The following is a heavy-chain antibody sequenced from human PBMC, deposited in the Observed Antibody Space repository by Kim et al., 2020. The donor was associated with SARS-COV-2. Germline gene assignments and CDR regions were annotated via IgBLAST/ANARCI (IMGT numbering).Heavy chain of an antibody. CDR3: ARALRYFDY. D-gene: IGHD4-17*01. Sequence: SETLSLTCTVSGGSISSSSYYWGWIRQPPGKGLEWIGSIYYSGSTYYNPSLKSRVTISVDTSKNQFSLKLSSVTAADTAVYYCARALRYFDYWGQGTLVTVSS. J-gene: IGHJ4*02. CDR1: GGSISSSSYY. V-gene: IGHV4-39*01. CDR2: IYYSGST.